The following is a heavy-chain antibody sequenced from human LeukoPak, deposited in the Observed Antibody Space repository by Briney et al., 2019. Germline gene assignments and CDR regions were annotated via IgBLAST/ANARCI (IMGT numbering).Heavy chain of an antibody. CDR3: ARSSVRGGYFDY. D-gene: IGHD3-10*01. Sequence: FQGRVTITRDTSASTAYMELGSLRSEDTAVYYCARSSVRGGYFDYWGQGTLVTVSS. J-gene: IGHJ4*02. V-gene: IGHV1-3*01.